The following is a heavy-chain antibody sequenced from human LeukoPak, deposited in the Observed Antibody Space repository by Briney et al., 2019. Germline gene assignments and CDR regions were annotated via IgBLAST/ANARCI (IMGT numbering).Heavy chain of an antibody. V-gene: IGHV3-53*05. J-gene: IGHJ4*02. CDR2: IYSGGNT. D-gene: IGHD3-22*01. CDR1: EFTVSSNY. CDR3: ARQESRNYYYEGLDY. Sequence: GGSLRLSCAASEFTVSSNYMSWVRQAPGKGLEWVAIIYSGGNTNYADSVKGRFTTDRDNSKNTVYLQMNSLRPDDTAIYFCARQESRNYYYEGLDYWGQGNLVTVSS.